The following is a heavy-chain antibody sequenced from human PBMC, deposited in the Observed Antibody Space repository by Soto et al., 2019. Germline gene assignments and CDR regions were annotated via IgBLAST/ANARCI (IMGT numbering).Heavy chain of an antibody. CDR1: GFTFSSYA. V-gene: IGHV3-23*01. J-gene: IGHJ6*02. CDR3: AKADSYGRPNSYYYGIAV. D-gene: IGHD5-18*01. CDR2: ISGSGGST. Sequence: EVQLLESGGGLVQPGGSLRLSCAASGFTFSSYAMSWVRQAPGKGLEWVSAISGSGGSTYYADSVKGRFTISSDTSKNTLYLQMNSLRAEATAVYYRAKADSYGRPNSYYYGIAVWGHETTVTVSS.